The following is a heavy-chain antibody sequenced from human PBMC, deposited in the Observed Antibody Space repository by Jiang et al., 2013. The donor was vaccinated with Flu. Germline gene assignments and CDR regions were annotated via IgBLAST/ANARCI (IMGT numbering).Heavy chain of an antibody. J-gene: IGHJ2*01. CDR1: GYTLTELS. CDR2: FDPEDGET. V-gene: IGHV1-24*01. Sequence: GAEVKKPGASVKVSCKVSGYTLTELSMHWVRQAPGKGLEWMGGFDPEDGETIYAQKFQGRVTMTEDTSTDTAYMELSSLRSEDTAVYYCATKRGTGDEAPIQLNWYFDLWGRGTLVTVSS. CDR3: ATKRGTGDEAPIQLNWYFDL. D-gene: IGHD7-27*01.